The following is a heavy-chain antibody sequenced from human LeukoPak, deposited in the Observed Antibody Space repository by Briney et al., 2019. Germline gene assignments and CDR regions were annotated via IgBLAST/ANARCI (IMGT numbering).Heavy chain of an antibody. V-gene: IGHV4-59*01. CDR3: TRDRSLPSRKNYFAS. CDR2: VDDSGSV. Sequence: SETLSLTCIVSGDSMRSYYWTWIRQSPGKGLEWIGHVDDSGSVNLNPSLRSRVTILVDTSKNRFSLNLKSPTAADTAVYYSTRDRSLPSRKNYFASWGLGTLVTVSS. CDR1: GDSMRSYY. J-gene: IGHJ4*02.